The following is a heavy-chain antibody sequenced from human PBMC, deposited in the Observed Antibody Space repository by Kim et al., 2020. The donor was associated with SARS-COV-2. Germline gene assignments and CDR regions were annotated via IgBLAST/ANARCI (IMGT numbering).Heavy chain of an antibody. CDR3: AREIGYCSGGSCYSGPYYYGMDV. Sequence: GGSLRLSCAASGFTFSSYAMHWVRQAPGKGLEWVAVISYDGSNKYYADSVKGRFTISRDNSKNTLYLQMNSLRAEDTAVYYCAREIGYCSGGSCYSGPYYYGMDVWGQGTTVTVSS. CDR1: GFTFSSYA. J-gene: IGHJ6*02. CDR2: ISYDGSNK. V-gene: IGHV3-30*04. D-gene: IGHD2-15*01.